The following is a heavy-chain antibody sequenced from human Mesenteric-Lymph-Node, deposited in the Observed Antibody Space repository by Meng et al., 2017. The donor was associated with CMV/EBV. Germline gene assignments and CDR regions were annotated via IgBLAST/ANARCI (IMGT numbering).Heavy chain of an antibody. D-gene: IGHD3-3*01. CDR2: INSDGSST. Sequence: GESLKISCAASGFTFSSYWMHWVRQAPGKGLVWVSRINSDGSSTSYADSVKGRFTISRDNAKNTLYLQMNSLRAEDTAVYYCARGRSGYYDFWSGYQNYWGQGTLVTVSS. CDR1: GFTFSSYW. V-gene: IGHV3-74*01. J-gene: IGHJ4*02. CDR3: ARGRSGYYDFWSGYQNY.